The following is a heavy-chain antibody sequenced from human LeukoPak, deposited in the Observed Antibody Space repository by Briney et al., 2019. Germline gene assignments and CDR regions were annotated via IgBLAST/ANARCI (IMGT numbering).Heavy chain of an antibody. CDR2: ISSSSSYI. Sequence: AGGSLRLSCAASGFTFSSYSMNWVRQAPGKGLEWVSSISSSSSYIYYADSVKGRFTISRDNAKNSLYLQMNSLRAEDTAVYYCAKAKGGLLRYFDWLPSGGGYWGQGTLVTVSS. J-gene: IGHJ4*02. CDR3: AKAKGGLLRYFDWLPSGGGY. V-gene: IGHV3-21*04. CDR1: GFTFSSYS. D-gene: IGHD3-9*01.